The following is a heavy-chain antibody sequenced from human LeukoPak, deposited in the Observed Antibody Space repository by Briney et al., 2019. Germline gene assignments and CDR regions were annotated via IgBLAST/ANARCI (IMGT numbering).Heavy chain of an antibody. CDR3: AKDELIVVAATGYGMDV. J-gene: IGHJ6*02. CDR1: GFTFSSYA. CDR2: ISGSGGST. D-gene: IGHD2-15*01. Sequence: GGSLRLSCAASGFTFSSYAMSWVRQAPGKGREWVSAISGSGGSTYYADSVKGRFTISRDNSKNTLYLQMNSLRAEDTAVYYCAKDELIVVAATGYGMDVWGQGTTVTVSS. V-gene: IGHV3-23*01.